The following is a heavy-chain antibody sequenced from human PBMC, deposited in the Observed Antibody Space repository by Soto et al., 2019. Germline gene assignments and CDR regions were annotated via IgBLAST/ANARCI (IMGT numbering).Heavy chain of an antibody. Sequence: VASGGGLVQPGTSLSLSCAASGFTLSGHGLHWVRQAPGKGLEWVAVVTYDEPEKHYPESVRRRFTITRDTSKNTFYLQMNSLRVEVTAMYYCAREKNSGYYRAVDFWGQGTPVSVSS. D-gene: IGHD2-15*01. CDR2: VTYDEPEK. V-gene: IGHV3-30*03. CDR1: GFTLSGHG. CDR3: AREKNSGYYRAVDF. J-gene: IGHJ4*02.